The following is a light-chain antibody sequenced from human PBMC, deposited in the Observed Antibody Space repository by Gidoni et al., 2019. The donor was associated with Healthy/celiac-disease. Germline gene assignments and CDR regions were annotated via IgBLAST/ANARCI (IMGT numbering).Light chain of an antibody. V-gene: IGKV3-20*01. CDR3: QQYGSWLT. CDR1: QSVSSSY. CDR2: GAS. J-gene: IGKJ4*01. Sequence: EIVLTQSPGTLSLSPGERATLSCRASQSVSSSYLAWYKQKPGQAPRLLIYGASSRATGIPDRFSGSGSGTDFTLTISRLEPEDFAVYYCQQYGSWLTFGGGTKVEIK.